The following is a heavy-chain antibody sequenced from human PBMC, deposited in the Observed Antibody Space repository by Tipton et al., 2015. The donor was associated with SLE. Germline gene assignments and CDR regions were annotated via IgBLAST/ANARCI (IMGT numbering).Heavy chain of an antibody. V-gene: IGHV4-59*01. D-gene: IGHD6-13*01. CDR1: GGSISSYY. J-gene: IGHJ4*02. CDR2: IYYSGST. CDR3: ARVTSSSWFFDY. Sequence: LRLSCTVSGGSISSYYWSWIRQPPGKGLEWIGYIYYSGSTNYNPSLKSRVTISVDTSKNQFSLKLSSVTAADTAVYYCARVTSSSWFFDYWGQGTLVTVSS.